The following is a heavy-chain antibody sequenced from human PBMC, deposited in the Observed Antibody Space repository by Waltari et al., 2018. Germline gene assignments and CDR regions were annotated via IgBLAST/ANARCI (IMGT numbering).Heavy chain of an antibody. CDR2: IKQDGSEK. V-gene: IGHV3-7*03. J-gene: IGHJ5*02. D-gene: IGHD3-3*01. CDR3: ASTYDSWSGSLRFDP. Sequence: EVQLVESGGGLVQPGGSLRLSCAASGFTFSSYWISGVRQAPGKGLEWVANIKQDGSEKNYVDSVKGRFTISRDNAKNSLYLQMNSLRVEDTAVYYCASTYDSWSGSLRFDPWGQGTLVTVSS. CDR1: GFTFSSYW.